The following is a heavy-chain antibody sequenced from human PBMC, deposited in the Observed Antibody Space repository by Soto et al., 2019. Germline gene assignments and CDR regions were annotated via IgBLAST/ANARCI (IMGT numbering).Heavy chain of an antibody. Sequence: SETLSLTCTVFGASIRDYFWSWVRRPPGKGLEWIGDVYDSGSTTYSPSFKSRVTISADKSKNQFSLKLSSVTAADTAVYYCARGPDVDKVDYWGQGTMVTVSS. V-gene: IGHV4-59*08. CDR2: VYDSGST. CDR3: ARGPDVDKVDY. D-gene: IGHD2-21*01. CDR1: GASIRDYF. J-gene: IGHJ4*03.